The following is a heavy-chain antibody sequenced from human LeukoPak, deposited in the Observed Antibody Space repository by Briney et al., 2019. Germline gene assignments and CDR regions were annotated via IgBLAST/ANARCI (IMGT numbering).Heavy chain of an antibody. CDR2: INHSGST. J-gene: IGHJ6*03. V-gene: IGHV4-34*01. D-gene: IGHD2-8*02. Sequence: SETLSLTCAVYGGSFSGYYWSWICQPPGKGLEWIGEINHSGSTNYNPSLKSRVTISVDTSKNQFSLKLSSVTAADTAVYYCARRGVLYYYYYMDVWGKGTTVTVSS. CDR3: ARRGVLYYYYYMDV. CDR1: GGSFSGYY.